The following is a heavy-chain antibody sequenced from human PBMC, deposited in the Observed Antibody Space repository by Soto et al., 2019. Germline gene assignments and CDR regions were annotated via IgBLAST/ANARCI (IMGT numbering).Heavy chain of an antibody. V-gene: IGHV3-23*01. D-gene: IGHD4-17*01. CDR2: ISDSGGST. Sequence: EVQLLESGGGLVQPGGSLRLSCAASGFTFSSYAMSWVRQAPGKGLEWVSAISDSGGSTYYADSVKGRFTISRDNSKNTLYLQMNSRRAEDTAVYYCANHDYGRNSHQCWGQGTLVTVSS. CDR3: ANHDYGRNSHQC. J-gene: IGHJ4*02. CDR1: GFTFSSYA.